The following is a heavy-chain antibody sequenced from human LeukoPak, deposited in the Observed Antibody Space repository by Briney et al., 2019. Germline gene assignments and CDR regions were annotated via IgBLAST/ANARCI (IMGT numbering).Heavy chain of an antibody. CDR3: AKDGSPVAIFPYNWVDP. Sequence: GGSLRLSCAASGFSFSKYGMHWVRQAPGKGLEWVAFIRYDGSNKYYADSVKGRFTISRDNSKHTLYLQMNSLRPEDTAVYYCAKDGSPVAIFPYNWVDPWGQGTLVTVSS. D-gene: IGHD2-2*01. J-gene: IGHJ5*02. CDR2: IRYDGSNK. CDR1: GFSFSKYG. V-gene: IGHV3-30*02.